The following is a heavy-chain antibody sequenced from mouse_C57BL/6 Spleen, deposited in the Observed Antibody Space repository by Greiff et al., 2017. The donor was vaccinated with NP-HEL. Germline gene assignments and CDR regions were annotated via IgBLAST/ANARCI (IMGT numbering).Heavy chain of an antibody. V-gene: IGHV1-59*01. J-gene: IGHJ3*01. CDR2: IDPSDSYT. CDR1: GYTFTSYW. Sequence: QVQLQQPGAELVRPGTSVKLSCKASGYTFTSYWMHWVKQRPGQGLEWIGVIDPSDSYTNYNQKFKGKATLTVDTSSSTAYMQLSSLTSEDSAVYYCAREGMVTRAGFAYWGQGTLVTVSA. D-gene: IGHD2-2*01. CDR3: AREGMVTRAGFAY.